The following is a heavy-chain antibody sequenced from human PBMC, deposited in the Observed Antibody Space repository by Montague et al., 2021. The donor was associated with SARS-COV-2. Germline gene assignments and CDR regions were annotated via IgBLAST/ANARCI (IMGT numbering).Heavy chain of an antibody. V-gene: IGHV4-34*01. Sequence: ETLSLTCAVYGGSFSGYYWSRIRQPPGKGLEWIGEINHSGSTNYNPSLKSRVTISVDTSKNQFSLKLSSVTAADTAVYYCARVRAVPAAMRIFSLGRSYYGMDVWGQGTTVTVSS. D-gene: IGHD2-2*01. J-gene: IGHJ6*02. CDR3: ARVRAVPAAMRIFSLGRSYYGMDV. CDR2: INHSGST. CDR1: GGSFSGYY.